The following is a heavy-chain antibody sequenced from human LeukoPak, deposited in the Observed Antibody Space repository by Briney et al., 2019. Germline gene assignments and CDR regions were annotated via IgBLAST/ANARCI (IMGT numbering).Heavy chain of an antibody. J-gene: IGHJ5*02. CDR3: ARRYCSGGSCYDWFYP. CDR2: ISSSSIYI. Sequence: PGGSLRLSCAASGFTFSSYTMNWVSQAPGRGLEWVSSISSSSIYIYYADSLKGRFTISRDNVKNSLYLQMNSLRAEDTAVYYCARRYCSGGSCYDWFYPWGQGTLVTVSS. V-gene: IGHV3-21*01. CDR1: GFTFSSYT. D-gene: IGHD2-15*01.